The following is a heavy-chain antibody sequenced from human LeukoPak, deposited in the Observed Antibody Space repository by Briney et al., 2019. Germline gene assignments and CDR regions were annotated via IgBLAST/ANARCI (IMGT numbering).Heavy chain of an antibody. CDR2: ISAYNGNT. J-gene: IGHJ6*03. Sequence: ASVKASFKAAGYTFTSYGISWVRQAPGQGLEWMGWISAYNGNTNYAQKLQGRVNMTTDQSKSTAYVEVRSLRSDDTAVYYCASGVVPAAMRAYYYYYMDVWGKGTTVTVSS. CDR3: ASGVVPAAMRAYYYYYMDV. D-gene: IGHD2-2*01. CDR1: GYTFTSYG. V-gene: IGHV1-18*01.